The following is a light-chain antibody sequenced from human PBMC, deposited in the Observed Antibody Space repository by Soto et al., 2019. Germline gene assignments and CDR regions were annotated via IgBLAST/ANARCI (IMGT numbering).Light chain of an antibody. V-gene: IGKV1-5*01. CDR3: QQYKTYWT. CDR1: QSISGW. Sequence: DIQMTQSPSTLSASVGDRVTLTCRASQSISGWLAWYQQKPGKAPKLLIYDASSLESGVPSRFSGSGSGTEFTLTISSLQPDDSATYFCQQYKTYWTFGQGTKVEIK. J-gene: IGKJ1*01. CDR2: DAS.